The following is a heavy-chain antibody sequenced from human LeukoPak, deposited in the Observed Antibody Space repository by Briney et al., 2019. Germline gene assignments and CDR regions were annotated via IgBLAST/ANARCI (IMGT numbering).Heavy chain of an antibody. CDR3: AGEDYYDSSGYVY. CDR1: GGSISTYY. V-gene: IGHV4-38-2*02. J-gene: IGHJ4*02. CDR2: IYHSGST. Sequence: PSETLSLTCTVSGGSISTYYWGWIRQPPGKGLEWIGSIYHSGSTYYNPSLKSRVTISVDTSKNQFSLKLSSVTAADTAVYYCAGEDYYDSSGYVYWGQGTLVTVSS. D-gene: IGHD3-22*01.